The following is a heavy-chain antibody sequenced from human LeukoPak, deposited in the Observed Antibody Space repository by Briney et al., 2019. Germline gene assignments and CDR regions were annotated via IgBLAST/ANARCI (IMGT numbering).Heavy chain of an antibody. J-gene: IGHJ4*02. Sequence: SETLSLTCTVSGGSISGSSYYWAWIRPPPGKVREWNGSIYYSGNAFYNASLKIRVTILVDTYQNQFSLEFDSVAAADTAMYSCASQLDSTGYYVGFFDSWGQGALVTVSS. CDR3: ASQLDSTGYYVGFFDS. CDR1: GGSISGSSYY. D-gene: IGHD3-9*01. V-gene: IGHV4-39*01. CDR2: IYYSGNA.